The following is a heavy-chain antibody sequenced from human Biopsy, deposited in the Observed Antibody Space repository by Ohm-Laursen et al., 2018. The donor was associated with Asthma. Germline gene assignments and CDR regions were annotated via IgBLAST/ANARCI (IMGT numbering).Heavy chain of an antibody. CDR1: GGTFNTYV. CDR2: LNSHFGAT. CDR3: ARKAGSCISRTCDSLVV. V-gene: IGHV1-69*01. Sequence: SSVKVSCKSLGGTFNTYVIGWVRQAPGQGLEWMGWLNSHFGATTYPQKFQDRVTITADDSTSTVCMKLSSLRSEDTSVYYCARKAGSCISRTCDSLVVWGQGTLVTVSS. D-gene: IGHD2-2*01. J-gene: IGHJ4*02.